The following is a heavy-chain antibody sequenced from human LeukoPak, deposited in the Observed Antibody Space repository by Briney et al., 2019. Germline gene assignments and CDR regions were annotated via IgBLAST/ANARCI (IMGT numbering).Heavy chain of an antibody. Sequence: ASVKVSCKASGYTFTSYGISWVRQAPGQGLEWMGIIDPSGGSTTYAQKFQGRVTMTRDTSTTTVFMELSSLRSEDTAVYYCARGIRVRCDYWGQGTLVTVSS. CDR2: IDPSGGST. J-gene: IGHJ4*02. CDR1: GYTFTSYG. D-gene: IGHD3-16*01. CDR3: ARGIRVRCDY. V-gene: IGHV1-46*01.